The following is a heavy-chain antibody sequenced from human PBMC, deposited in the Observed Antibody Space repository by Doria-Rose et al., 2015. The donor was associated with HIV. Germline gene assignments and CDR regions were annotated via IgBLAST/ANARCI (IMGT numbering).Heavy chain of an antibody. CDR2: IFSDDER. CDR1: GVSLSSPGMG. V-gene: IGHV2-26*01. CDR3: ARIKSSRWYHKYYFDF. Sequence: QESGPVPVKPTETLTLTCIVSGVSLSSPGMGVSWIRQPPGKALEWLANIFSDDERSYTTSLKSRLTISRGTSTSQVVLTMTDMDPVDTATYYCARIKSSRWYHKYYFDFWGQGTLVIVSA. J-gene: IGHJ4*02. D-gene: IGHD6-13*01.